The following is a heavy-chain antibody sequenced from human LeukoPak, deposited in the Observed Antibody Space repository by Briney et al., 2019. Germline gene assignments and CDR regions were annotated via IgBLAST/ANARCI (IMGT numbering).Heavy chain of an antibody. J-gene: IGHJ5*02. D-gene: IGHD4-17*01. CDR1: GYTFTSYY. Sequence: ASVKVSCKASGYTFTSYYMHWVRQAPGQGLEWMGIINPSGGSTSYAQKFQGRVTMTRDMSTSTVYMELSSLRSEDTAVYYCAKSSYGDYPYNWFDPWGQGTLVTVSS. CDR2: INPSGGST. CDR3: AKSSYGDYPYNWFDP. V-gene: IGHV1-46*01.